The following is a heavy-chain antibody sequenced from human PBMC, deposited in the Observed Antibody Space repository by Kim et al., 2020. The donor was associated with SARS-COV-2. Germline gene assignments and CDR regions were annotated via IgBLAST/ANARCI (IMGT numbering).Heavy chain of an antibody. CDR3: AKATNYASYFDY. Sequence: YGASVKGRFSISRDNSKTTLYLQMNSLRAEDTALYYCAKATNYASYFDYWGQGTLVTVSS. D-gene: IGHD1-7*01. J-gene: IGHJ4*02. V-gene: IGHV3-23*01.